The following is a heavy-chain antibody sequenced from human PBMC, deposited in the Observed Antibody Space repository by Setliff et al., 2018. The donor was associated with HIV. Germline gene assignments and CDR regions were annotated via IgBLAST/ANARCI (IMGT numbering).Heavy chain of an antibody. CDR2: IYYDGSNK. J-gene: IGHJ6*03. CDR3: AKGREYGSGTWRAMDV. V-gene: IGHV3-33*06. D-gene: IGHD3-10*01. CDR1: GFTFSSYG. Sequence: GGSLRLSCAASGFTFSSYGMHWVRQAPGKGLEWVALIYYDGSNKYYADSVKGRFTISRDNSKNTLYLQMNSLRAEDTAVYYCAKGREYGSGTWRAMDVWGKGTTVTVSS.